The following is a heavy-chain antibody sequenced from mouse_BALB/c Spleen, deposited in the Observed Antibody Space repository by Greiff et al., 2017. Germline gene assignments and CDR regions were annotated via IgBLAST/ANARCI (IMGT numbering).Heavy chain of an antibody. CDR3: ARESTWFAY. J-gene: IGHJ3*01. V-gene: IGHV5-6-5*01. CDR2: ISSGGST. CDR1: GFTFSSYA. Sequence: EVQLVESGGGLVKPGGSLKLSCAASGFTFSSYAMSWVRQTPEKRLEWVESISSGGSTYYPDSVKGRFTIYRDNARNILYLQMSSLRSEDTDLYYCARESTWFAYWGQGTLVTVSA.